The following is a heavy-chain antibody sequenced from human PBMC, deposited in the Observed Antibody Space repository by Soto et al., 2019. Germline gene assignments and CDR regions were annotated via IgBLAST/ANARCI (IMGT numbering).Heavy chain of an antibody. V-gene: IGHV3-64*01. CDR3: AAVITSKYYDILTGFTIDY. CDR1: GFTFSSYA. Sequence: GGSLRLSCAASGFTFSSYAMHWVRQAPGKGLEYVSAISSNGGSTYYANSVKGRFTISRDNSKNTLYLQMGSLRAEDMAVYYCAAVITSKYYDILTGFTIDYWGQGTLVTVSS. D-gene: IGHD3-9*01. CDR2: ISSNGGST. J-gene: IGHJ4*02.